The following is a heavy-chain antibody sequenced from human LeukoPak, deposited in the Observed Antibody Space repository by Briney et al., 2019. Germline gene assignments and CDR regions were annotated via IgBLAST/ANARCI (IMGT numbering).Heavy chain of an antibody. V-gene: IGHV3-23*01. CDR2: IYGGGTNT. Sequence: GGSLRLSCAGSGFSFSSFAMTWVRQAPGKGLEWVSTIYGGGTNTFYADSVKGRFTISRDDSKNMQFLEMDSLRPEDTAVYFCAKRIKEAAGIYFDSWGQGTLVTVSS. J-gene: IGHJ4*02. CDR1: GFSFSSFA. D-gene: IGHD2-15*01. CDR3: AKRIKEAAGIYFDS.